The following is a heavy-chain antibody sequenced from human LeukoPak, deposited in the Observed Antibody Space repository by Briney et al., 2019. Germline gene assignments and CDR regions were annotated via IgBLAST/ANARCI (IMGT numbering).Heavy chain of an antibody. Sequence: ASVKVSCKASGYTFTSYDINWVRQATGQGLEWMGWMNPNSGNTGYAQKFQGRVTMTRDTSISTAYMELSSLRSEGTAVYYWARGGLLRSSLDYWGQGTLVTVSS. D-gene: IGHD3-10*02. CDR3: ARGGLLRSSLDY. CDR2: MNPNSGNT. CDR1: GYTFTSYD. V-gene: IGHV1-8*01. J-gene: IGHJ4*02.